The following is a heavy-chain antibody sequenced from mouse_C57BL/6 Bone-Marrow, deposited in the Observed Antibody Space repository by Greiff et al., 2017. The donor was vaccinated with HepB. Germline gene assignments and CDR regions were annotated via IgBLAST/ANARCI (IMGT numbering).Heavy chain of an antibody. Sequence: QVQLQQPGAELVRPGTSVKLSCKASGYTFTSYWMHWVKQRPGQGLEWIGVIDPSDSYTNYNQKFKGKATLTVDTSSSTAYMPLSSLTSEDSAVYYCAGDVYWYFDVWGTGTTVTVSS. CDR3: AGDVYWYFDV. CDR2: IDPSDSYT. CDR1: GYTFTSYW. V-gene: IGHV1-59*01. J-gene: IGHJ1*03. D-gene: IGHD3-3*01.